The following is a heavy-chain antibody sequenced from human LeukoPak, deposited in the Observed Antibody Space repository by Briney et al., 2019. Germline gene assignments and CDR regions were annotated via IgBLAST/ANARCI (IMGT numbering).Heavy chain of an antibody. J-gene: IGHJ5*02. V-gene: IGHV4-31*03. Sequence: NPSETLSLTCTVSGGSISSDGYYWSWIRQLPGKGLEWTGYIYYSGTTYYNPSLESRVTMSVDTSKNQFSLKLSSVTAADTAVYYCAREQQGRFDPWGQGTLVTVSS. CDR1: GGSISSDGYY. CDR2: IYYSGTT. D-gene: IGHD1-1*01. CDR3: AREQQGRFDP.